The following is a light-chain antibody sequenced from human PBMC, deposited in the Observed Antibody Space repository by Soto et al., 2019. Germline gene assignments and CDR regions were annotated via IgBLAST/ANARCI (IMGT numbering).Light chain of an antibody. CDR3: SSYKTGSPLWV. Sequence: QPVLTQPASVSGSPGQSITISCTGSNSDVGAYNYVSWYQQHPGKAPKLMIYDVSSRPSGVSNRFSGSKSGNTASLTISGLQAEDEADYYCSSYKTGSPLWVFGGGTKLTVL. CDR2: DVS. V-gene: IGLV2-14*01. J-gene: IGLJ3*02. CDR1: NSDVGAYNY.